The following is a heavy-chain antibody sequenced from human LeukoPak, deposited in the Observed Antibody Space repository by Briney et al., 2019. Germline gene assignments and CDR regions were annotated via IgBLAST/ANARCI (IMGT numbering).Heavy chain of an antibody. Sequence: GGSLRLSCAASGFTFSSYAMSWVRQAPGKGLEWVSSITGSGAGIYYADSVKGRFTISKVNSANMLYPQLNNPSAEDTAVLYCGKDRPNYYDSSGHYYRRNGDYGGQGTQVTVSS. CDR2: ITGSGAGI. V-gene: IGHV3-23*01. CDR1: GFTFSSYA. CDR3: GKDRPNYYDSSGHYYRRNGDY. D-gene: IGHD3-22*01. J-gene: IGHJ4*02.